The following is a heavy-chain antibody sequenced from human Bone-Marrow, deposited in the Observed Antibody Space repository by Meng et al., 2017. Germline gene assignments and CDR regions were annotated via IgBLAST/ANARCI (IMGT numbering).Heavy chain of an antibody. J-gene: IGHJ6*02. CDR1: GYNFPDYY. CDR3: ARERSGSYSLFSIYYYYYGMDV. D-gene: IGHD1-26*01. V-gene: IGHV1-2*06. Sequence: ASVKVSCKPSGYNFPDYYIHWVRQAPGQGLEWMGRINPNSGGTNYAQKFQGRVTMTRDTSISTAYMELSRLRSDDTAVYYCARERSGSYSLFSIYYYYYGMDVWGQGTTVTVSS. CDR2: INPNSGGT.